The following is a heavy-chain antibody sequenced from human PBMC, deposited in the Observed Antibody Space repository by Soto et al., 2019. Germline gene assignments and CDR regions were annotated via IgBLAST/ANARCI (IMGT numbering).Heavy chain of an antibody. D-gene: IGHD6-6*01. V-gene: IGHV1-8*01. Sequence: QVQLVQSGPEVKKPGASVKVSCKTSGYTFISSDINWVRQAPGQGLEWVGLMNPNTGYTESAGKFQDRVTMTRDVSINTASLELSGLTSEDMAVYFCAKKHSGSSLAYWGEGSLVSVSS. CDR3: AKKHSGSSLAY. CDR1: GYTFISSD. J-gene: IGHJ4*02. CDR2: MNPNTGYT.